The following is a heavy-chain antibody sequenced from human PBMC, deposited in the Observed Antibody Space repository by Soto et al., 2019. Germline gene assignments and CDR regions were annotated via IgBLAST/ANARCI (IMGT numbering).Heavy chain of an antibody. J-gene: IGHJ3*02. V-gene: IGHV4-59*01. CDR1: CGSISSYY. Sequence: LSLTCTVSCGSISSYYWRWIRQPPGKGLEWIGYIYYSGSTNYNPSLKSRVTISVDTSKNQFSLKLSSVTAADTAVYYCAREGFDGYYDILTGYYKGAFDIWGQGTMVTVSS. CDR3: AREGFDGYYDILTGYYKGAFDI. D-gene: IGHD3-9*01. CDR2: IYYSGST.